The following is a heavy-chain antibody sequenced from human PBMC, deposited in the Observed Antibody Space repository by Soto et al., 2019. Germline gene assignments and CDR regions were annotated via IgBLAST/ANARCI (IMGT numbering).Heavy chain of an antibody. V-gene: IGHV4-59*13. D-gene: IGHD2-2*01. Sequence: LSXTCTLSCGSIIRYYWSWIRQPPGKGLEWIGSISYSGGTNYNPSLKTRLTISLDTSKKQFSLKLRSLTAADTAVYYCARDVLGYCSSTSCFYGLDVWGQGTTVTVSS. CDR2: ISYSGGT. J-gene: IGHJ6*02. CDR3: ARDVLGYCSSTSCFYGLDV. CDR1: CGSIIRYY.